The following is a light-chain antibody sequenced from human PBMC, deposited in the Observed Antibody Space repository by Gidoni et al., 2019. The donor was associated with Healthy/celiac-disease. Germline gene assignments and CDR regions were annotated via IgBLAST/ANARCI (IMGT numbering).Light chain of an antibody. CDR1: QGISSY. Sequence: DIQFTQSPSFLSASVGDRVTITCWASQGISSYLAWYQQKPGKAPKLLNYAASTLQSGVPSRFSGSGSGTEFTITISSLQPEDFATYYCQQLNSYPLTFGGGTKVEIK. V-gene: IGKV1-9*01. CDR3: QQLNSYPLT. J-gene: IGKJ4*01. CDR2: AAS.